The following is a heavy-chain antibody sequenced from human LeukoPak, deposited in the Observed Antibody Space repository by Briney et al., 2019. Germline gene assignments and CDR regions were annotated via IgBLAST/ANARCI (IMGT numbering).Heavy chain of an antibody. J-gene: IGHJ4*02. CDR3: AKDLPPEYSSGWWAFDY. Sequence: PGGSLRLSCAASGFTFSSYAMSGVRQAPGKGLEWDSATSGSGGSTYYADSVKGRFTISRDNSKNTLYLQMNSLRAEDTAVYYCAKDLPPEYSSGWWAFDYWGQGTLVTVSS. CDR1: GFTFSSYA. CDR2: TSGSGGST. V-gene: IGHV3-23*01. D-gene: IGHD6-19*01.